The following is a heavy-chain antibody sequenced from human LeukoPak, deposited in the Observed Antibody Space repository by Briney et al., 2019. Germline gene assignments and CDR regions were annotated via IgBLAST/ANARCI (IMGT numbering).Heavy chain of an antibody. CDR1: GFTFSRYW. D-gene: IGHD3-22*01. CDR3: ARTDYYDR. CDR2: INGDGINT. V-gene: IGHV3-74*01. J-gene: IGHJ4*02. Sequence: GGSLRLSCAASGFTFSRYWMHWVRQAPGKGLVWVSGINGDGINTNYADSVKGRFTISRDNAKNTLYLQMNSLRGEDTAVYYCARTDYYDRWGQGTLVTVSS.